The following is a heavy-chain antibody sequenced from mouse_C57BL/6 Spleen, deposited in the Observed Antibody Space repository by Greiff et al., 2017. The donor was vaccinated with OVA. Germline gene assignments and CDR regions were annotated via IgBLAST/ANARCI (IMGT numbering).Heavy chain of an antibody. CDR1: GYTFTSYW. CDR2: IDPSDSYT. CDR3: ARWLLDAMDY. Sequence: VQLQQSGAELVRPGTSVKLSCKASGYTFTSYWMHWVKQRPGQGLEWIGVIDPSDSYTNYNQKFKGKATLTVDTSSSTAYMQLSSLTSEDSAVYYCARWLLDAMDYWGQGTSVTVSS. J-gene: IGHJ4*01. D-gene: IGHD2-3*01. V-gene: IGHV1-59*01.